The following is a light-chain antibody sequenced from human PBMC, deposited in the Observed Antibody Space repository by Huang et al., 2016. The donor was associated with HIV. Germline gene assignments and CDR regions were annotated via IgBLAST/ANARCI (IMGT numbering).Light chain of an antibody. Sequence: EIVLTQSPVTLSLSPGERATLSCRASQSIDSHLAWYQQKPGQAPKLLIYAASNRATHIPARFSGSGSGTDFTLTISSLEPEDFAVYYCQQRSNWPPYTFGQGTKVEIK. CDR2: AAS. CDR3: QQRSNWPPYT. CDR1: QSIDSH. V-gene: IGKV3-11*01. J-gene: IGKJ2*01.